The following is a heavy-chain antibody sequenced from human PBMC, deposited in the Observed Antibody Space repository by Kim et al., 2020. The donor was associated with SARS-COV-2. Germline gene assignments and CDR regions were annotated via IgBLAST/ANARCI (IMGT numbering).Heavy chain of an antibody. Sequence: NPSLKSRITISVDTSKNQFSLKLSSVTAADTAVYYCARGMTTVNYNWFDPWGQGTLVTVSS. D-gene: IGHD4-4*01. V-gene: IGHV4-30-2*05. CDR3: ARGMTTVNYNWFDP. J-gene: IGHJ5*02.